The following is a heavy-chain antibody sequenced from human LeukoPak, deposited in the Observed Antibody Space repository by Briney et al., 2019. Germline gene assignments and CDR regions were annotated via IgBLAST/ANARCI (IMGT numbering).Heavy chain of an antibody. V-gene: IGHV4-34*01. CDR3: ARGAVQQQLENWFDP. J-gene: IGHJ5*02. CDR2: INHSGST. D-gene: IGHD6-13*01. CDR1: GGSFSGYY. Sequence: SETLSLTCAVYGGSFSGYYWSWIRQPPGKGLEWIGEINHSGSTNYNPSLKSRVTISVDTSKNQFSLKLSSVTAADAAVYYCARGAVQQQLENWFDPWGQGTLVTVSS.